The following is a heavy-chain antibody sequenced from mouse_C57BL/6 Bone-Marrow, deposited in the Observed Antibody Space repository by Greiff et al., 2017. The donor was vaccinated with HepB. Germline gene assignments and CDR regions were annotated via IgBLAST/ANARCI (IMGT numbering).Heavy chain of an antibody. D-gene: IGHD2-3*01. Sequence: VQLQQPGTELVKPGASVKLSCKASGYTFTSYWMHWVKQRPGQGLEWIGNINPRNGGTNYNEKFKSKATLTVDKSSSTAYMQLSSVTSEDSAVYYCASRWLLRRYCYFDVWGTGTTVTVSS. CDR3: ASRWLLRRYCYFDV. J-gene: IGHJ1*03. V-gene: IGHV1-53*01. CDR1: GYTFTSYW. CDR2: INPRNGGT.